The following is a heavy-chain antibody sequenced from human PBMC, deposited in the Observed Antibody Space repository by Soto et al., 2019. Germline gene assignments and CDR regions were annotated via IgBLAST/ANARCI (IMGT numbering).Heavy chain of an antibody. CDR2: TYYRSKWYN. CDR1: GDSVSSNSAA. CDR3: ARGWLSEYCSSTSCYHSDYYYYYGMDV. V-gene: IGHV6-1*01. J-gene: IGHJ6*02. D-gene: IGHD2-2*01. Sequence: SQTLSLTCAISGDSVSSNSAAWNWIRQSPSRGLEWLGRTYYRSKWYNDYAVSVKSRITINPDTSKNQFSLQLNSVTPEDTAVYYCARGWLSEYCSSTSCYHSDYYYYYGMDVWGQGTTVTVSS.